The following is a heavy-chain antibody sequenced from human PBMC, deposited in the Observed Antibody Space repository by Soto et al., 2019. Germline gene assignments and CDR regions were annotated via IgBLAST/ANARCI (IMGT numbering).Heavy chain of an antibody. V-gene: IGHV4-31*03. J-gene: IGHJ4*02. Sequence: PSETLSLTCTVSGGSISSGCYYWSCIRQHPGKGLEWIGDIYHSGSTYYNPSLKSRVTISVDTSKNQFSLKLSSVTATDTAVYYCASGFLESKGYWGQGTLVTVSS. CDR1: GGSISSGCYY. CDR3: ASGFLESKGY. CDR2: IYHSGST. D-gene: IGHD3-3*01.